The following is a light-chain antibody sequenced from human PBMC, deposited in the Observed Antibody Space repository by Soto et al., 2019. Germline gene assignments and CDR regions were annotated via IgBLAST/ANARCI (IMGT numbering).Light chain of an antibody. CDR3: SSYTTSTTRV. CDR1: SSDVGAYNY. V-gene: IGLV2-14*03. CDR2: DVS. Sequence: QSALTQPASVSGSPGQSITISCTGTSSDVGAYNYVSWYQHHPGNAPKLLIYDVSTRPSGVSNRFSGSKSGNTASLTISGLQAEDEADYYCSSYTTSTTRVFGPDTKLTVL. J-gene: IGLJ1*01.